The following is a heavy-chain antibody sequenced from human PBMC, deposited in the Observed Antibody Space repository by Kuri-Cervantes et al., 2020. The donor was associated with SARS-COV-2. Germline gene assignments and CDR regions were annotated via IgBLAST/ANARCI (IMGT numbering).Heavy chain of an antibody. Sequence: GGSLRLSCAASGFTFSSYWMHWVRQAPGKGLVWVSRINSDGSSTSYADSVKGRFTISRDNAKNTAYLQMNSLKTEDTAVYYCTRLGYDSSGYKHWGQGTLVTVSS. CDR3: TRLGYDSSGYKH. V-gene: IGHV3-74*01. CDR2: INSDGSST. CDR1: GFTFSSYW. D-gene: IGHD3-22*01. J-gene: IGHJ4*02.